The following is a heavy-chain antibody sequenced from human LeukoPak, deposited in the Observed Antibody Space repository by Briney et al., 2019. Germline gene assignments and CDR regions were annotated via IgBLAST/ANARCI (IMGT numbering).Heavy chain of an antibody. V-gene: IGHV3-74*01. CDR3: ARDVIGYSYGPDWFDS. CDR2: INSDGSST. CDR1: GFTFSSYW. D-gene: IGHD5-18*01. Sequence: PGGSLRLSCAASGFTFSSYWMHWVRQAPGKGLVWVSRINSDGSSTSYADSVKGRFTISRDNAKNTLYLQMNSLRAEDTAVYYCARDVIGYSYGPDWFDSWGQGTLVTVSS. J-gene: IGHJ5*01.